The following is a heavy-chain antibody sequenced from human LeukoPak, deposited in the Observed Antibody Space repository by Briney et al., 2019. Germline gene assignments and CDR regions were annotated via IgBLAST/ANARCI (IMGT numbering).Heavy chain of an antibody. J-gene: IGHJ4*02. V-gene: IGHV3-7*01. CDR2: IKQDGSEK. CDR3: ARGGGAVAGYHDY. CDR1: GFTFSSYW. Sequence: GGSLRLSCAASGFTFSSYWMSWFRQAPGKGLEWVANIKQDGSEKYYVDSVKGRFTISRDNAKNSLYLQMNSLRAEDTAVYYCARGGGAVAGYHDYWGQGTLVTVSS. D-gene: IGHD6-19*01.